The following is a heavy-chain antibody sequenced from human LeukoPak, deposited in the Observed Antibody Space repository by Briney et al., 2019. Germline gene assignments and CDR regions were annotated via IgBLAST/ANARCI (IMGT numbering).Heavy chain of an antibody. J-gene: IGHJ5*02. D-gene: IGHD1-1*01. V-gene: IGHV1-69*13. Sequence: SVKVSCKASGGTFSSYAISWVRQAPGQGLEWMGGIITIFGTAKYAQKFQGRVTITADESTTTAYMELSSLRSEDTAVYYCARDTPLRLENWFDPWGQGTLVTVSS. CDR2: IITIFGTA. CDR1: GGTFSSYA. CDR3: ARDTPLRLENWFDP.